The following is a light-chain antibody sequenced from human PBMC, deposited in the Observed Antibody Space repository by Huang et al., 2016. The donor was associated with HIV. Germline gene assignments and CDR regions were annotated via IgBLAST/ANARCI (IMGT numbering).Light chain of an antibody. CDR2: GAS. J-gene: IGKJ2*02. CDR1: QGVSTY. Sequence: GTLSLSPGERATLSCRASQGVSTYLAWYQQKPGQAPRLLIYGASNRATGIPDRFSGSGSGTDFTLTISRLEPEDFAVYFCQQYDAFPCAFGQGTKLEI. CDR3: QQYDAFPCA. V-gene: IGKV3-20*01.